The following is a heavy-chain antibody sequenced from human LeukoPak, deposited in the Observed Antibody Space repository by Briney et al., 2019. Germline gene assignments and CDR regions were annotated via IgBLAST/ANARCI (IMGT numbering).Heavy chain of an antibody. CDR2: ISWNSGSI. Sequence: GGSLRLSCAAFGFTLDDYAMHWVRQAPGKGLEWVSGISWNSGSIGYADSVKGRFTISRDNAKNSLYLQMNSLRAEDTALYYCAKDKWQVGATPFDYWGQGTLVTVSS. D-gene: IGHD1-26*01. V-gene: IGHV3-9*01. CDR3: AKDKWQVGATPFDY. J-gene: IGHJ4*02. CDR1: GFTLDDYA.